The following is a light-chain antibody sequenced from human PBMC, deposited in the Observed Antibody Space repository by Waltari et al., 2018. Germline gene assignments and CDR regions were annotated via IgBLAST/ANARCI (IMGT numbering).Light chain of an antibody. Sequence: DAVVTQSPLSLPVTLGQPASISCRPSQRLVHRDGNIYLNWLQQKPGQAAKRLIYKVSNRDYGVPDRFSGSGSGTEFTLKISRVEAEDVGVYYCMQATHWPYTFGQGTKLEIK. CDR2: KVS. CDR1: QRLVHRDGNIY. J-gene: IGKJ2*01. CDR3: MQATHWPYT. V-gene: IGKV2-30*02.